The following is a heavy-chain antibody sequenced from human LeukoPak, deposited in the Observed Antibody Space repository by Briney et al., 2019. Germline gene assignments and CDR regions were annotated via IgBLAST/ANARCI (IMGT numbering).Heavy chain of an antibody. CDR2: IYHSGST. Sequence: PSGTLSLTCAVSGGSISSSNWWSWVRQPPGKGLEWIGEIYHSGSTNYNPSLKSRVTISVDKSKNQFSLKLSSVTAADTAVYYCARDDAIAAAGIFDYWGQGTLVTVSS. J-gene: IGHJ4*02. V-gene: IGHV4-4*02. CDR1: GGSISSSNW. CDR3: ARDDAIAAAGIFDY. D-gene: IGHD6-13*01.